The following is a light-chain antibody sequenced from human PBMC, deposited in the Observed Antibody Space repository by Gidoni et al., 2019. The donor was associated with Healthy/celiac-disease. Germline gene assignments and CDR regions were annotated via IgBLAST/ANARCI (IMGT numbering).Light chain of an antibody. Sequence: QSALTQPRSVSGSRGQSVTISCTGTSSDVGGYNYVSWYQQHPGKAPKLMIYDVTRRPSGVPDRFSGSKSGNTASLTISGLQAEDEADYYCCSYPGSVFGGGTKLTVL. CDR1: SSDVGGYNY. V-gene: IGLV2-11*01. CDR3: CSYPGSV. J-gene: IGLJ2*01. CDR2: DVT.